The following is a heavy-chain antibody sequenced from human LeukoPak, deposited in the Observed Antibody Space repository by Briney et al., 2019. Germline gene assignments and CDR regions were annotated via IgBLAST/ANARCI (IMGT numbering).Heavy chain of an antibody. D-gene: IGHD1-26*01. V-gene: IGHV3-48*03. CDR2: ISSSGDSI. Sequence: PGGSLRLSCAASAFTFSIYEMNWVRQTPGKGLEWLSYISSSGDSINYRDSVKGRFTISRDNARNLLFLQMNSLRVEDTAVYYCARGGSAAGSNWFDPWGQGTLVTVSS. CDR1: AFTFSIYE. CDR3: ARGGSAAGSNWFDP. J-gene: IGHJ5*02.